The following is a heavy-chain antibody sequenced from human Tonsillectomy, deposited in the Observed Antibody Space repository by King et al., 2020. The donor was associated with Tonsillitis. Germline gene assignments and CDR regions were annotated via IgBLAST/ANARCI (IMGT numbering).Heavy chain of an antibody. CDR3: ARDRGIVVVPAAPASP. CDR2: IWYDGSNK. Sequence: VQLVESGGGVVQPGRSLRLSCAASGFTFSSYGMHWVRQAPGKGLEWVAVIWYDGSNKYYADSVKGRFTISRDNSKNTLYLQMNSLRAEDTAVYYCARDRGIVVVPAAPASPWGQGTLVTVSS. V-gene: IGHV3-33*08. J-gene: IGHJ5*02. CDR1: GFTFSSYG. D-gene: IGHD2-2*01.